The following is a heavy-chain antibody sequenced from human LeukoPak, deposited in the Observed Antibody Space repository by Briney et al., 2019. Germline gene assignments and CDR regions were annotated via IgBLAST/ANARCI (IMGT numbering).Heavy chain of an antibody. J-gene: IGHJ4*02. V-gene: IGHV5-51*01. CDR3: ARREWELGEPSYFDY. D-gene: IGHD1-26*01. CDR1: GYSFTSYW. CDR2: IYPGDSDT. Sequence: GESLKISCKCSGYSFTSYWIGWVRQMPGKGLEWMGIIYPGDSDTRYSPSFQGQVTISADKSISTAYLQWSSLKASDTAMYYCARREWELGEPSYFDYWGQGTLVTVSS.